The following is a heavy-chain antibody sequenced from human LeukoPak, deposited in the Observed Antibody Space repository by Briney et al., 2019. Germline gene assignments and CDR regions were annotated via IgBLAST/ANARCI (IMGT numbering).Heavy chain of an antibody. CDR3: AKAAVYSSSWTPFDD. CDR1: GFTFRIYG. CDR2: MSADEINI. V-gene: IGHV3-30*18. Sequence: GSLRLSCAASGFTFRIYGMHWVRQAPGKGLESVALMSADEINIYYADSVKGRFTISRDNSKNTLYLQMNSLRAEDTAVYYCAKAAVYSSSWTPFDDWGQGTLVTVSS. J-gene: IGHJ4*02. D-gene: IGHD6-13*01.